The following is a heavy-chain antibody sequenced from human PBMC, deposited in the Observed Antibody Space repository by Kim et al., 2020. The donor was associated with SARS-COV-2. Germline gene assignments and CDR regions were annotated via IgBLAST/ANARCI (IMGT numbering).Heavy chain of an antibody. D-gene: IGHD2-2*01. CDR1: GFTFSSFA. V-gene: IGHV3-23*01. CDR3: ARIYCSSTSCSRGRAFD. CDR2: ISGSGGST. J-gene: IGHJ3*02. Sequence: GGSLRLSCAASGFTFSSFAMSWVRQAPGKGLEWASAISGSGGSTYNANSVKGRFTISRDNSKNTLYLQMNSLRAEDTAVYYCARIYCSSTSCSRGRAFD.